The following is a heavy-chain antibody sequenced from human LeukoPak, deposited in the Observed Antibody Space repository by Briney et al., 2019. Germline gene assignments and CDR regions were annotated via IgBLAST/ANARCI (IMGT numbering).Heavy chain of an antibody. V-gene: IGHV4-59*08. D-gene: IGHD5-24*01. CDR3: ARRNGDGYNPAYFDY. CDR1: GGSISSYY. CDR2: IYYSGST. Sequence: SETLSLTCTVSGGSISSYYWSWIRQPPGKGLEWIGYIYYSGSTNYNPSLKSRVTISVDTSKNQFSLKLSSVTAADTAVYYCARRNGDGYNPAYFDYWGQGTLVTVSS. J-gene: IGHJ4*02.